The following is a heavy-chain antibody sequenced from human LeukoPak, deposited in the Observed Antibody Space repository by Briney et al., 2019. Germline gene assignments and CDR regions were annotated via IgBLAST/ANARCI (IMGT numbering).Heavy chain of an antibody. CDR1: GYTFTSCG. CDR2: ISAYNGNT. CDR3: ARHHLLMLLRNNYFDY. V-gene: IGHV1-18*01. J-gene: IGHJ4*02. Sequence: ASVKVSCKASGYTFTSCGISWVRQAPGQGLEWMGWISAYNGNTNYAQKLQGRVTMTTDTSTSTAYMELRSLRSDDTAVYYCARHHLLMLLRNNYFDYWGQGTLATVS. D-gene: IGHD2-15*01.